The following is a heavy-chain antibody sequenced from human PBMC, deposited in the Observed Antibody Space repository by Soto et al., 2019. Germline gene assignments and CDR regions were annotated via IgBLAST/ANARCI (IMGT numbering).Heavy chain of an antibody. CDR3: AIGCNYYGSGSYYGH. Sequence: QVQLVQSGAEVKKPGSSVKVSCKASGGTFSSYTIRWVRQAPGQGLEWMGRIIPILGIANYAQKLQGRVTMTADKSTSTAYMDLSSLRSRDTAVYYCAIGCNYYGSGSYYGHWGQGTLVTVSS. V-gene: IGHV1-69*02. J-gene: IGHJ4*02. CDR1: GGTFSSYT. CDR2: IIPILGIA. D-gene: IGHD3-10*01.